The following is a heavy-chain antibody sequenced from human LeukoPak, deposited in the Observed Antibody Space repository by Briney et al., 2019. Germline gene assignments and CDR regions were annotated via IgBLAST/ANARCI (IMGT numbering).Heavy chain of an antibody. Sequence: GGSLRLSCEASGFTFGNNAMHWVRQAPGKGLEWVAAISNDEGNKQYGDSVKGRFTISRDNSKNTLYLQMNSLTAEDTAVYYCVREPGSSGWNVLNFDYWGQGTLVTVSS. CDR2: ISNDEGNK. D-gene: IGHD6-19*01. J-gene: IGHJ4*02. CDR1: GFTFGNNA. CDR3: VREPGSSGWNVLNFDY. V-gene: IGHV3-30*04.